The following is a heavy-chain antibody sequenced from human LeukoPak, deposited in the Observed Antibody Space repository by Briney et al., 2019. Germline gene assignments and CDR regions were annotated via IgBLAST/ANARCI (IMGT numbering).Heavy chain of an antibody. J-gene: IGHJ4*02. V-gene: IGHV3-30*01. Sequence: GGSLRLSCAASGFAFSTYAMHWVRQAPGKGLEWVAFISYHGENKYYGDSVEGRFTVSRDNSENRLYLQMDNLRPEDTAVFYCARGRHSGYDYMLDFWGQGALVIVTS. CDR2: ISYHGENK. D-gene: IGHD5-12*01. CDR1: GFAFSTYA. CDR3: ARGRHSGYDYMLDF.